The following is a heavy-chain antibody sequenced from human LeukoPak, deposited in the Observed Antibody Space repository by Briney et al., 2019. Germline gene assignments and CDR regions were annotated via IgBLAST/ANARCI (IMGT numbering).Heavy chain of an antibody. CDR3: ARTTEGGYTYGYFYYYYMDV. CDR2: IHYSGST. J-gene: IGHJ6*03. Sequence: PSETLSLTCAVYGGSFSGYYWSWIRQPPGKGLEWIGYIHYSGSTIYNPSLKSRVTISVDTSKNQFSLKLRSVTAGDTAVYYCARTTEGGYTYGYFYYYYMDVWGKGTTVTISS. V-gene: IGHV4-59*01. CDR1: GGSFSGYY. D-gene: IGHD5-18*01.